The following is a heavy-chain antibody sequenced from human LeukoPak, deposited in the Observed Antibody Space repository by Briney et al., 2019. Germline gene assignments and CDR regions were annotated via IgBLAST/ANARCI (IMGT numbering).Heavy chain of an antibody. Sequence: SETLSLTCAVYGGSFSGYYWSWIRQPPGKGLEWIGEINHSGSTNYNPSLKSRVTISVDTSKNQFSLKLSSVTAADTAVYYCARGSNDFWSGYYNWFDPWGQGTLVTVSS. V-gene: IGHV4-34*01. CDR2: INHSGST. CDR1: GGSFSGYY. J-gene: IGHJ5*02. CDR3: ARGSNDFWSGYYNWFDP. D-gene: IGHD3-3*01.